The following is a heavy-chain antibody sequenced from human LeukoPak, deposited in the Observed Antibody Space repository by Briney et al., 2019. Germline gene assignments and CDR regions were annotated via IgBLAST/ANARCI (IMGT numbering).Heavy chain of an antibody. J-gene: IGHJ5*02. CDR1: GFTFSSYW. CDR3: ARDYGGNSVFVNNWFDP. V-gene: IGHV3-7*01. CDR2: IKQDGSEK. D-gene: IGHD4-23*01. Sequence: AGGSLRLSCAASGFTFSSYWMSWVRQAPGKGLEWVANIKQDGSEKYYVDSVKGRFTISRDNAKNSLYLQMSSLRAEDTAVYYCARDYGGNSVFVNNWFDPWGQGTLVTVSS.